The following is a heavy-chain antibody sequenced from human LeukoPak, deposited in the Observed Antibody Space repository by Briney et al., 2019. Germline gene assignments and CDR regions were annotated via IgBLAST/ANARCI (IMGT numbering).Heavy chain of an antibody. CDR2: IYTSGST. V-gene: IGHV4-61*02. CDR3: ARDRGLIDY. CDR1: GGSLSSGSYY. J-gene: IGHJ4*02. D-gene: IGHD3-10*01. Sequence: PSETLSLTCTVSGGSLSSGSYYWSWIRQPAGKGLEWIGRIYTSGSTNYNPSLKSRVTISVDTSKNQFALKLSSVTAADTAVYYCARDRGLIDYWGQGTLVTVSS.